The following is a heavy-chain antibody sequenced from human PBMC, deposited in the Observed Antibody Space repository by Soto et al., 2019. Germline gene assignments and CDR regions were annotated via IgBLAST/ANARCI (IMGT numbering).Heavy chain of an antibody. CDR3: ARGAGVPAATQDAFDI. J-gene: IGHJ3*02. Sequence: ASVKVSCKASGYTFTGYYMHWVRQAPGQGLEWMGWINPDSGGTNYAQKFQGRVTMTRDTSISTAYMELSRLRSDDTAVYYCARGAGVPAATQDAFDIWGQGTMATVS. CDR1: GYTFTGYY. V-gene: IGHV1-2*02. D-gene: IGHD2-2*01. CDR2: INPDSGGT.